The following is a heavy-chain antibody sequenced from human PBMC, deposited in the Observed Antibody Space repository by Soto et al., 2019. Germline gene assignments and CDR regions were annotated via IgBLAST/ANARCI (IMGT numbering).Heavy chain of an antibody. V-gene: IGHV3-48*02. Sequence: GGSLRLSCVASGFTFSIYSMNWVRQAPGKGLEWVSYISSGSNTIYYADSVKGRFTISRDNAKNSLYLQMNSLRDEDTAVYYCARGRDGYNSWGQGTLVTVSS. CDR1: GFTFSIYS. D-gene: IGHD5-12*01. J-gene: IGHJ5*02. CDR3: ARGRDGYNS. CDR2: ISSGSNTI.